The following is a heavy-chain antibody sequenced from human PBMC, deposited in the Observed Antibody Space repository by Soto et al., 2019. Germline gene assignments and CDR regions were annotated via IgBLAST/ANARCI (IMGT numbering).Heavy chain of an antibody. V-gene: IGHV4-39*01. CDR1: GGNITSSSYY. D-gene: IGHD3-22*01. J-gene: IGHJ4*02. CDR3: MLGSGWKDFDY. CDR2: IYYTGST. Sequence: SETLSLTCTVSGGNITSSSYYWGWIRQPPGKGLEWIGSIYYTGSTYYNPSLKSRVTISVDTSKNQFSLKLRSVTAADTAVYYCMLGSGWKDFDYWGQGTLVTVSS.